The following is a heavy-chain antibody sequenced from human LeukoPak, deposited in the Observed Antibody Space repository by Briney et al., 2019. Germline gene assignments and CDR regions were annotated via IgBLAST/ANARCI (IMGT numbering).Heavy chain of an antibody. CDR3: ARDIGPISDFWEIYYYMDV. V-gene: IGHV3-30-3*01. D-gene: IGHD3-3*01. Sequence: PGGSLRLSCAASGFTFSSYAMHWVRQAPGKGLEWVAVISYDGSNKYYADSVKGRFTISRDNSKNTLYLQMNSLRAEDTAVYYCARDIGPISDFWEIYYYMDVWGKGTTVTVSS. CDR1: GFTFSSYA. J-gene: IGHJ6*03. CDR2: ISYDGSNK.